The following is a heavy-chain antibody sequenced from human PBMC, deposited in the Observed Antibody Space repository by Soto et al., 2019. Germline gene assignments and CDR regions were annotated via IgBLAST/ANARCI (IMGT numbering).Heavy chain of an antibody. CDR2: IYYSGST. V-gene: IGHV4-59*01. CDR3: ARGIGPHDYGDYVLYYYYYYMDV. J-gene: IGHJ6*03. Sequence: QVQLQESGPGLVKPSETLSLTCTVSGGSISSYYWSWIRQPPGKGLEWIGYIYYSGSTNYNPSLKSRVTISVDTSKNQFSLKLSSVTAVDTAVYYCARGIGPHDYGDYVLYYYYYYMDVWGKGTTVTVSS. CDR1: GGSISSYY. D-gene: IGHD4-17*01.